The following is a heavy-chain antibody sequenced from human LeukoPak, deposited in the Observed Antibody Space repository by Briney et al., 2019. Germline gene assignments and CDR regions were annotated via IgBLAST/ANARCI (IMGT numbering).Heavy chain of an antibody. J-gene: IGHJ4*02. CDR1: GFTFSSYA. V-gene: IGHV3-30-3*01. CDR3: AREPSSPVYFDY. D-gene: IGHD6-13*01. Sequence: GRSLRLSCAASGFTFSSYAMHWVRQAPGKGLEWVAVISHDGSNKYYADSVKGRFTISRDNSKNTLYLQMNSLRAEDTAVYYCAREPSSPVYFDYWGQGTLVTVSS. CDR2: ISHDGSNK.